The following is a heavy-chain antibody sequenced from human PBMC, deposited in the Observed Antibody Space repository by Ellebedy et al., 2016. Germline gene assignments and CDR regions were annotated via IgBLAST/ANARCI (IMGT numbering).Heavy chain of an antibody. J-gene: IGHJ4*02. CDR3: AKIRDWGFGELPDY. D-gene: IGHD3-10*01. V-gene: IGHV3-23*01. CDR2: ISGSGGST. Sequence: GGSLRLSXAASGFTFSSYAMSWVRQAPGKGLEWVSAISGSGGSTYYADSVKGRFTISRDNSKNTLYLQMNSLRAEDTAVYYCAKIRDWGFGELPDYWGQGTLVTVSS. CDR1: GFTFSSYA.